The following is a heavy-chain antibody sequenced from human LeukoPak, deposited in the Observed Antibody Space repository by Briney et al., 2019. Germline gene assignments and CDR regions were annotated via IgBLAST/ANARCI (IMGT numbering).Heavy chain of an antibody. D-gene: IGHD3-10*01. CDR2: ISSSSSYI. Sequence: PGGSLSLSCAASGFTFSSYSMNWVRQAPGKGLEWVSSISSSSSYIYYADSVKGLFIISRDNAKNSLYLQMNSLRAEDTAVYYCARDRGGGAILYYFDYWGQGTLVTVSS. V-gene: IGHV3-21*01. CDR3: ARDRGGGAILYYFDY. CDR1: GFTFSSYS. J-gene: IGHJ4*02.